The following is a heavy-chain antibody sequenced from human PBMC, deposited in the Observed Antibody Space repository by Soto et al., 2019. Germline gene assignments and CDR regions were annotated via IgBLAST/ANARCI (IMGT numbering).Heavy chain of an antibody. CDR3: ARDTVNTEYYGSGSYRYFDY. J-gene: IGHJ4*02. CDR1: GFSVSRNF. Sequence: GGSLRLSCAASGFSVSRNFMTWVRQAPGKGLEWVSLIFSDGETHYADSVMGRFIISRDNSENTLYLQMNGLRAEDTAVYYCARDTVNTEYYGSGSYRYFDYWGRGTLVTVSP. D-gene: IGHD3-10*01. CDR2: IFSDGET. V-gene: IGHV3-66*01.